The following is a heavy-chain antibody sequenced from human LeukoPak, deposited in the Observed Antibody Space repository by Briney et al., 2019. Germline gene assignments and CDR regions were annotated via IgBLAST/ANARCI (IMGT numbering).Heavy chain of an antibody. Sequence: MRGESLKISCKGSGYSFTSYWIGWVRQMPGKGLEWMGIIYPGDSDTRYSPSFQGQVTISADKSISTAYLQWSSLKASDTAMYYCARHLIQLWPRDKVLRYFDQIDYWGQGTLVTVSS. CDR3: ARHLIQLWPRDKVLRYFDQIDY. D-gene: IGHD3-9*01. CDR1: GYSFTSYW. J-gene: IGHJ4*02. V-gene: IGHV5-51*01. CDR2: IYPGDSDT.